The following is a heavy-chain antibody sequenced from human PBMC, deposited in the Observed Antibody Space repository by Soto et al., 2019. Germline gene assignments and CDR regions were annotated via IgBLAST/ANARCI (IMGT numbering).Heavy chain of an antibody. CDR3: ARYCSSTSCDATWFDP. J-gene: IGHJ5*02. CDR1: GYTFTSYG. CDR2: ISAYNGNT. D-gene: IGHD2-2*01. Sequence: QVQLVQSGAEVKKPGASVKVSCKASGYTFTSYGISWVRQAPGQGLEGMGWISAYNGNTNYAQKLKGRVTMTTDTSTSTAYMELRSLRSDDTAVYYCARYCSSTSCDATWFDPWGQGTLVTVSS. V-gene: IGHV1-18*01.